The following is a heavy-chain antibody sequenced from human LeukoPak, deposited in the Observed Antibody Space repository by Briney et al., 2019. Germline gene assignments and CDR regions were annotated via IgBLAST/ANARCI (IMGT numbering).Heavy chain of an antibody. Sequence: ASVKVSCKASGYSFTSYGIIWVRQAPGQGLEWMGWITGNNGDRHYVEKFRGRVTMTTDTATSTAYMELRSLGSDDTAVYYCARIRSISGVLYSRIPNYFYYAMDVWGQGTTVTVSS. V-gene: IGHV1-18*01. J-gene: IGHJ6*02. CDR3: ARIRSISGVLYSRIPNYFYYAMDV. CDR2: ITGNNGDR. CDR1: GYSFTSYG. D-gene: IGHD3-3*01.